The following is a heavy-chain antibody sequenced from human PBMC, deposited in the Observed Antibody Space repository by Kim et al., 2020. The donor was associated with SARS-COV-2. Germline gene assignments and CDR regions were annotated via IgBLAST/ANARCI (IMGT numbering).Heavy chain of an antibody. V-gene: IGHV3-53*04. CDR2: ST. J-gene: IGHJ6*02. D-gene: IGHD1-7*01. Sequence: STYYEDSVKGRFTITRHNSKNTLYLQMNSLRAEDTAVYYCAREELFYGMDVWGQGTTVTVSS. CDR3: AREELFYGMDV.